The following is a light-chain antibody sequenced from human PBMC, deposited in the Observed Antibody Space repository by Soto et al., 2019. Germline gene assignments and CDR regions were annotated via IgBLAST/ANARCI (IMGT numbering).Light chain of an antibody. CDR3: QQRHAWPIT. V-gene: IGKV3-11*01. CDR2: DAY. Sequence: EIVMTQSPTALCVSPGERATLSCRASQSFRSLLAWYQQKPGQAPRLLIYDAYNRATGIPPRFSGSGSGTDFTLTISSLEPEDSAVYYCQQRHAWPITFGQRARLEI. CDR1: QSFRSL. J-gene: IGKJ5*01.